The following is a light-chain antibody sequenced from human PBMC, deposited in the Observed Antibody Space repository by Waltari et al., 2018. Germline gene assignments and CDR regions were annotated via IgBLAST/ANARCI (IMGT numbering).Light chain of an antibody. V-gene: IGKV3-11*01. CDR2: DAS. J-gene: IGKJ3*01. CDR1: QSVSGC. CDR3: QQYNSYHIFT. Sequence: EIVLTQSPATLSLSPGERATLSCRPSQSVSGCLAWHQQKPGQAPRLLIYDASNRATGIPARFSGSESGTEFTLTINSLQPDDFATYYCQQYNSYHIFTFGPGTKVEI.